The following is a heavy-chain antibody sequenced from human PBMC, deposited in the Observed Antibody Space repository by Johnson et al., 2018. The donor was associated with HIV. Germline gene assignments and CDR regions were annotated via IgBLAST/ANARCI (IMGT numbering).Heavy chain of an antibody. CDR2: TTPSGGGT. CDR1: GFTFSSYA. Sequence: EVQLVESGGGLVQPGGSLRLSCAASGFTFSSYAMSWVRQAPGQALEWVSATTPSGGGTYYAASVKCRFTISRDNSKNTLYLQMNSLRAEDTAVYYCAKDPYSGSPIDIWGQGTMVTVSS. D-gene: IGHD1-26*01. V-gene: IGHV3-23*04. J-gene: IGHJ3*02. CDR3: AKDPYSGSPIDI.